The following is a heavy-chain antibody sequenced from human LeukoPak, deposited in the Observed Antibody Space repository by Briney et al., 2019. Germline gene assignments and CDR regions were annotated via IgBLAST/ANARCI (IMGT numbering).Heavy chain of an antibody. CDR2: ISSSGGST. D-gene: IGHD4-17*01. Sequence: GGSLRLSCAASGFTFSSYVMSWVRQAPGKGLEWVSSISSSGGSTHYADSVKGRFTISRDNSKNTLYLQMNSLRAEDTAVYYCAKDLSYGDYPYYFDYWGQGTLVTVSS. CDR3: AKDLSYGDYPYYFDY. CDR1: GFTFSSYV. J-gene: IGHJ4*02. V-gene: IGHV3-23*01.